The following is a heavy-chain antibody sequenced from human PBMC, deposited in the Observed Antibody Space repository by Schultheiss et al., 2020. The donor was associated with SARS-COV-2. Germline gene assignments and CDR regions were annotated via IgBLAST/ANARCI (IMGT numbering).Heavy chain of an antibody. CDR3: ARVAKYCTDDAVCHTSFYYMDV. CDR2: IYYSGST. D-gene: IGHD2-8*02. CDR1: GGSISSYY. J-gene: IGHJ6*03. Sequence: SETLSLTCTVSGGSISSYYWSWIRQPPGKGLEWIGYIYYSGSTNYNPSLKSRVTISVDTSKNQFSLKLTSVTAADTAVYYCARVAKYCTDDAVCHTSFYYMDVWGKGTTVTVSS. V-gene: IGHV4-59*12.